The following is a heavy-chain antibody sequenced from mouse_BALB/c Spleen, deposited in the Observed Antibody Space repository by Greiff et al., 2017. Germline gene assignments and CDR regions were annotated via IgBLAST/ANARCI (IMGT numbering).Heavy chain of an antibody. CDR1: GYSFTSYY. V-gene: IGHV1-66*01. CDR3: ARWMITLYYFDY. CDR2: IFPGSGNT. Sequence: QVHVKQSGPELVKPGASVKISCKASGYSFTSYYIHWVKQRPGQGLEWIGWIFPGSGNTKYNEKFKGKATLTADTSSSTAYMQLSSLTSEDSAVYFCARWMITLYYFDYWGQGTTLTVSS. J-gene: IGHJ2*01. D-gene: IGHD2-4*01.